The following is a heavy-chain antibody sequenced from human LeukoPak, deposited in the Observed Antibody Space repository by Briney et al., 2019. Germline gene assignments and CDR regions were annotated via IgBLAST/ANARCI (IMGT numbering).Heavy chain of an antibody. V-gene: IGHV3-74*01. CDR2: INSDGSST. D-gene: IGHD4-17*01. CDR3: ATPGPATVTTTGMDV. CDR1: GFTFSSYW. Sequence: GGSLRLSCAASGFTFSSYWMHWVRQAPGKGLVWVSRINSDGSSTSYADSVKGRFTISRDNAKNTLYLQMNSQRAEDTAVYYCATPGPATVTTTGMDVWGQGTTVTVSS. J-gene: IGHJ6*02.